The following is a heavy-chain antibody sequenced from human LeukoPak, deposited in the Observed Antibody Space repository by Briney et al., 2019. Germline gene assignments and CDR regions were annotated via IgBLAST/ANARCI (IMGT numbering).Heavy chain of an antibody. D-gene: IGHD3-22*01. J-gene: IGHJ4*02. V-gene: IGHV3-73*01. Sequence: GGSLRLSCAASGFTFSGSAMHWVRQASGKGLEWVGRIRSKANSYATAYAASVKGRFTISRDDSKNTAYLQMNSLKTEDTAVYYCARYHKDYYDSRTYFDYWGQGTLVTVSS. CDR2: IRSKANSYAT. CDR1: GFTFSGSA. CDR3: ARYHKDYYDSRTYFDY.